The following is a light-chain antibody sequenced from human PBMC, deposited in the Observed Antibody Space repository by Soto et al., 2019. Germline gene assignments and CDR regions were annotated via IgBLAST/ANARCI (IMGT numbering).Light chain of an antibody. V-gene: IGLV1-40*01. J-gene: IGLJ2*01. CDR2: GNI. CDR1: SSNIGAGYA. CDR3: QSFDTRLNSVV. Sequence: QSVVTQPPSVSGAPGQRVTISCTGSSSNIGAGYAVHWYQQFPGTAHKLLIYGNINRPSGVPDRFSGSKSGTSASLAITGLQAEDEADYYCQSFDTRLNSVVFGGGTKLTVL.